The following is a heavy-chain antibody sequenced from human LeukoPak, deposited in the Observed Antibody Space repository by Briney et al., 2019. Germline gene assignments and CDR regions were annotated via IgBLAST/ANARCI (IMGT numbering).Heavy chain of an antibody. CDR3: ARHVWPAAEFNWFDP. V-gene: IGHV4-38-2*01. D-gene: IGHD2-2*01. CDR2: IYHSGST. J-gene: IGHJ5*02. Sequence: SETLSLTCAVSGYSISSGYYWGWIRQPPGKGLEWIGSIYHSGSTYYNPSLKSRVTISVDTSKNQFSLTLSSVTAADTAVYYCARHVWPAAEFNWFDPWGQGTLVTVSS. CDR1: GYSISSGYY.